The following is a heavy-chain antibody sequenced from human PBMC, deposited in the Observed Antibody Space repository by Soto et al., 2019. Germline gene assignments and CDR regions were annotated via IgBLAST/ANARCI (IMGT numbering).Heavy chain of an antibody. Sequence: TSETLSLTCAVYGGSFSGYYWSWIRQPPGKGLEWIGEINHSGSTNYNPSLKSRVTISVDTSKNQFSLKLSSVTAADTAVYYCARGRYYYGSGSYYNTHPGLFDPWGQGTLVTVSS. D-gene: IGHD3-10*01. J-gene: IGHJ5*02. CDR3: ARGRYYYGSGSYYNTHPGLFDP. CDR2: INHSGST. V-gene: IGHV4-34*01. CDR1: GGSFSGYY.